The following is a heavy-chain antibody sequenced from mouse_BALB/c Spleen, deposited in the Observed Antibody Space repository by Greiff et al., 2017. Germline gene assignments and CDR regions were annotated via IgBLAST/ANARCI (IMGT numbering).Heavy chain of an antibody. V-gene: IGHV1S137*01. CDR3: ARGTGGFAY. CDR2: ISTYYGDA. Sequence: VQLVESGAELVRPGVSVKISCKGSGYTFTDYAMHWVKQSHAKSLEWIGVISTYYGDASYNQKFKGKATMTVDKSSSTAYMELARLTSEDSAIYYCARGTGGFAYWGQGTLVTVSA. CDR1: GYTFTDYA. J-gene: IGHJ3*01.